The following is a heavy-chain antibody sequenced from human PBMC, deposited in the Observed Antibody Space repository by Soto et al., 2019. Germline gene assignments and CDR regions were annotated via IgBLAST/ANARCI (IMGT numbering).Heavy chain of an antibody. CDR2: IYYSGRT. CDR1: GGSISSSNW. J-gene: IGHJ4*02. Sequence: SETLSLTCAVSGGSISSSNWWSWIRQPPGKGLEWIGSIYYSGRTYNNPSLRSRVSMSIDTSKDQFSLKLKSVTAADTALYFCARQRTSVVTQAYFDVWGPGSLVTVSS. D-gene: IGHD2-21*02. CDR3: ARQRTSVVTQAYFDV. V-gene: IGHV4-39*01.